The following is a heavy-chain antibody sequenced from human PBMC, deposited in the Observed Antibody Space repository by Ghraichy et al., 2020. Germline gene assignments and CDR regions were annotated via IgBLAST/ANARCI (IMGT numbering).Heavy chain of an antibody. Sequence: GESLNISCAASGVTLSGYTMHWVRQAPGKGLEWVSSITSGSSYISYADSVKGRFTIPRDNAKNSLYLQMNSLRAEDTAVYYCATEMYCRSGGCYLNYFESWGQGTLVTVSS. J-gene: IGHJ4*02. CDR1: GVTLSGYT. CDR2: ITSGSSYI. CDR3: ATEMYCRSGGCYLNYFES. D-gene: IGHD2-15*01. V-gene: IGHV3-21*01.